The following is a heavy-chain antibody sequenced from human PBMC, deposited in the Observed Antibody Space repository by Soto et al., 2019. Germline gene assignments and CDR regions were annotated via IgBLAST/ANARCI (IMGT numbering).Heavy chain of an antibody. D-gene: IGHD3-16*01. Sequence: PSETLSLTCTVSGGSISSYYWSWIRQPPGKGLEWIGYIYYSGSTNYNPSLKSRVTISVDTSKNQFSLKLSSVTAADTAVYYCARETGKYGGGYGMDAWGQGTTVTVS. CDR2: IYYSGST. J-gene: IGHJ6*01. CDR1: GGSISSYY. V-gene: IGHV4-59*01. CDR3: ARETGKYGGGYGMDA.